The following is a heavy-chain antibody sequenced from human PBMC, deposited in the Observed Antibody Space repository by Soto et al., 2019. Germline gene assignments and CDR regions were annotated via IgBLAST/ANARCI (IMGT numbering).Heavy chain of an antibody. J-gene: IGHJ6*02. CDR1: GGTFTSYA. CDR2: IITIFGTA. Sequence: QVQLVQSGAEVKKPVSSVKVSCKASGGTFTSYAISWVRQAPGQGLEWMGGIITIFGTAEYAQKFQGRVTITADESTSTADIELSSMRSEDTAVYYCSAQGFPSYCYIVLDAWGQGTTVTVSS. CDR3: SAQGFPSYCYIVLDA. D-gene: IGHD1-26*01. V-gene: IGHV1-69*12.